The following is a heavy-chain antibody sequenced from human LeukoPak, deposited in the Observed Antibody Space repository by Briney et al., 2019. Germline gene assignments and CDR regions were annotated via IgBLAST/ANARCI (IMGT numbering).Heavy chain of an antibody. J-gene: IGHJ4*02. Sequence: GEPLKISCKGSGYSFTTYWTGWVRQIPGKGLEWVGIINPGDSDPRYRPSFQGQVTISADKTISTAYLQWSSLKASGTAMNYCARHGLGSSGFGFDYWGQGTLVTVSS. CDR2: INPGDSDP. D-gene: IGHD6-13*01. V-gene: IGHV5-51*01. CDR3: ARHGLGSSGFGFDY. CDR1: GYSFTTYW.